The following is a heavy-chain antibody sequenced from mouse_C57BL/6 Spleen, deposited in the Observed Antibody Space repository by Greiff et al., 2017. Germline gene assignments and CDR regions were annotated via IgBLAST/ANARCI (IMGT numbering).Heavy chain of an antibody. D-gene: IGHD1-1*01. J-gene: IGHJ1*03. CDR1: GYAFSSSW. CDR2: IYPGDGAT. CDR3: ARSGDYGSSFDV. V-gene: IGHV1-82*01. Sequence: VQLQQSGPELVKPGASVKISCKASGYAFSSSWMNWVKQRPGKGLEWIGRIYPGDGATNYNGKFKGKATLTADKSSSTAYMQLSSLTSEDSAVYFCARSGDYGSSFDVWGTGTTVTVSS.